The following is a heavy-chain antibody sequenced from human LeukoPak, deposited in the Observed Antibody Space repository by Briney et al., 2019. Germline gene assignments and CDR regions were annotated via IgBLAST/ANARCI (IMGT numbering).Heavy chain of an antibody. Sequence: GESLKISCQGFGYTFTTSWIGWVRQLPGKGLEWMATIYAGNSETKYSPSFQGQVSISPDRSSSTAYLQWSSLQASDTAIYYCAILNHPDGRVYWGQGTLVTVSS. CDR3: AILNHPDGRVY. D-gene: IGHD5-24*01. V-gene: IGHV5-51*01. J-gene: IGHJ4*02. CDR2: IYAGNSET. CDR1: GYTFTTSW.